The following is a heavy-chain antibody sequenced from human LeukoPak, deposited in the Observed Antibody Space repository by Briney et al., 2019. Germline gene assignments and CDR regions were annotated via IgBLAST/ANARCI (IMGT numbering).Heavy chain of an antibody. CDR3: ARDHYYDSSGYWLYYFDY. D-gene: IGHD3-22*01. CDR2: IYYSGST. Sequence: SETLSLTCTVSGGSISSGDYYWSWIRQPPGKGLEWIGYIYYSGSTYYNPSLKSRVTISVDTSKNQFSLKLSSVTAADTAVYYCARDHYYDSSGYWLYYFDYWGQGTLVTVSS. V-gene: IGHV4-30-4*08. J-gene: IGHJ4*02. CDR1: GGSISSGDYY.